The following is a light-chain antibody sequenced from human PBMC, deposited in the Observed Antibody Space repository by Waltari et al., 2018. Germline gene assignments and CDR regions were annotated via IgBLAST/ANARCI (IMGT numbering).Light chain of an antibody. CDR2: DAY. Sequence: EIVLTQSPDILSFSPGERATLSCRASQSLGTYLAWYQQRPGQSPRLLSYDAYYSATGIPARFSGSGSETDFTLTIRILQPEDFAVYYCQQRRNWPLTFGGGTRVQI. CDR3: QQRRNWPLT. V-gene: IGKV3-11*01. J-gene: IGKJ4*01. CDR1: QSLGTY.